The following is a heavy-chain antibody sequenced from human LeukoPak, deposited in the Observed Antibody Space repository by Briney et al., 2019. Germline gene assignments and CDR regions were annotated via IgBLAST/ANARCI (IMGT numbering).Heavy chain of an antibody. J-gene: IGHJ3*02. V-gene: IGHV1-18*04. D-gene: IGHD3-10*01. CDR2: ISAYNGNT. Sequence: ASVKVSCKASGYTFTGYYMHWVRQAPGQGLEWMGWISAYNGNTNYAQKLQGRVTMTTDTSTSTAYMELRSLRSDDTAVYYCAKITMVRGVIGDAFDIWGQGTMVTVSS. CDR1: GYTFTGYY. CDR3: AKITMVRGVIGDAFDI.